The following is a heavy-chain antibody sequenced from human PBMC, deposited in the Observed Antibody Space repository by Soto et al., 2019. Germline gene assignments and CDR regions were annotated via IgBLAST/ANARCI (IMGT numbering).Heavy chain of an antibody. V-gene: IGHV3-48*03. D-gene: IGHD2-8*01. CDR3: ARDNEAGGIGWFAP. CDR1: GFTFSKFE. CDR2: ITGSGNAQ. Sequence: SGGALVQPGGSLRLSCVASGFTFSKFEMIWVRQAPGKGLEWLSYITGSGNAQHYTNSVRGRFTISRDNAKNSLYLQLSGVRVDDTAVYYCARDNEAGGIGWFAPWGQGTLVTVSS. J-gene: IGHJ5*02.